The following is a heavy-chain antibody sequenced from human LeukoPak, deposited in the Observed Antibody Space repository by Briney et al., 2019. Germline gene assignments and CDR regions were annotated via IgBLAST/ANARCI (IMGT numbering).Heavy chain of an antibody. CDR2: IIPIFGTA. CDR3: AKDGQLPITMVRTHFDY. V-gene: IGHV1-69*06. J-gene: IGHJ4*01. D-gene: IGHD3-10*01. CDR1: GGTFSSYA. Sequence: SVKVSRKASGGTFSSYAISWVRQAPGQGLEWMGGIIPIFGTANYAQKFQGRVTITADKSTSTAYMELSSLRSEDTAVYYCAKDGQLPITMVRTHFDYWGQEPWSPSPQ.